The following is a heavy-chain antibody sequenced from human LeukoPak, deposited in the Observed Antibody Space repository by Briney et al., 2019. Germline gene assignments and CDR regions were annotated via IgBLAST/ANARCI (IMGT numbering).Heavy chain of an antibody. J-gene: IGHJ4*02. V-gene: IGHV3-23*01. CDR3: AKDGGHSYGYTFEY. Sequence: GGPLRLSCAASGFTFSSYAMSWVRQAPGKGREWVSSIRGSGTSIYYADSVKGRFTISRDNSQSTLYLQMNSLRAEDTAVYYCAKDGGHSYGYTFEYWGQGTLVTVSS. CDR1: GFTFSSYA. D-gene: IGHD5-18*01. CDR2: IRGSGTSI.